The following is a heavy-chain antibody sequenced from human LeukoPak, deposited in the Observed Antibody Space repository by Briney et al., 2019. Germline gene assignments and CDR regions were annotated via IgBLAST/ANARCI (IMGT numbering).Heavy chain of an antibody. CDR1: GFTFDDYG. J-gene: IGHJ4*02. CDR3: ARGGEWELTDY. D-gene: IGHD1-26*01. V-gene: IGHV3-20*04. Sequence: PGESLRLSCAASGFTFDDYGMSWVRQAPGKGLEWVSGINWNGGSTGYAVSVKGRFAISRDNAKNSLYLQMNSLRAEETALYYCARGGEWELTDYWGQGTLVTVSS. CDR2: INWNGGST.